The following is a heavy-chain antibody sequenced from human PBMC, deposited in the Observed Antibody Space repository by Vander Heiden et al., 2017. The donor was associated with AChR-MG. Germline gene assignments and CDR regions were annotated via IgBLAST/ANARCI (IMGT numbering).Heavy chain of an antibody. D-gene: IGHD5-12*01. CDR3: SVARVGRGRPRAFDY. Sequence: QVQLVQSGAEVKKPGSSVKVSCKASGGTFSSFAISWVRQAPGQGLEWMGGIIPIFGTANYAQKFQGRVTITADESTSTAYMELSSLRSEDTAVYYCSVARVGRGRPRAFDYWGQGTLVTLSS. CDR2: IIPIFGTA. CDR1: GGTFSSFA. J-gene: IGHJ4*02. V-gene: IGHV1-69*01.